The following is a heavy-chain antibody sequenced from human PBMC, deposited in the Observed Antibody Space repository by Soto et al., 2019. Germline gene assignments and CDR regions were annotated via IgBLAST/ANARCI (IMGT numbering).Heavy chain of an antibody. CDR2: IYHSGST. J-gene: IGHJ6*02. CDR3: ARGGMATIDEYYYYYYGMDV. CDR1: GGSISSSNW. V-gene: IGHV4-4*02. D-gene: IGHD5-12*01. Sequence: SETLSLTCAVSGGSISSSNWWSWVRQPPGKGLEWIGEIYHSGSTNYNPSLKSRVTISVDKSKNQFSLKLSSVTAADTAVYYCARGGMATIDEYYYYYYGMDVWGQGTTVTVSS.